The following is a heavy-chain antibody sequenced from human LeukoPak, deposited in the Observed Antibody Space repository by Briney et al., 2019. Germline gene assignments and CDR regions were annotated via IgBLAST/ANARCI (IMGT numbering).Heavy chain of an antibody. CDR1: GDSISSDY. CDR2: IYYSGST. D-gene: IGHD6-19*01. J-gene: IGHJ4*02. CDR3: ARVEQWLVRYDY. Sequence: SETLSLTCNVSGDSISSDYWSWIRQPPGKGLEWIGHIYYSGSTNYNPSLKSRVTISVDTSKNQFSLKLSSVTAADTAVYYCARVEQWLVRYDYWGQGPLVTVSS. V-gene: IGHV4-59*12.